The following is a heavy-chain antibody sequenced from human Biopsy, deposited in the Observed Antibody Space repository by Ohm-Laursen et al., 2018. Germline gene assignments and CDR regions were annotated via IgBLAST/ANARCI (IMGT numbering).Heavy chain of an antibody. D-gene: IGHD5-12*01. CDR3: ARLGSGDYFPTFFDF. CDR1: GVSINGGRYY. J-gene: IGHJ4*02. V-gene: IGHV4-31*03. CDR2: IFYSANT. Sequence: TLSLTCTVSGVSINGGRYYWNWIRHHPGKGLEWIGNIFYSANTYYSPSLKSRVTISVDTPKNQFSLKLSSVTAADTAVYYCARLGSGDYFPTFFDFWGQGALVTVSS.